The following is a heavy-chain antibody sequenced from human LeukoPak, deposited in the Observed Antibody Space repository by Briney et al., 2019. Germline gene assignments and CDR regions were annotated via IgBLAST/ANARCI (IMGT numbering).Heavy chain of an antibody. D-gene: IGHD6-19*01. CDR1: GYTFTGYY. Sequence: ASVKVSYKASGYTFTGYYMHWVRQAPGQGLEWMGWINPNSGGTNYAQKFQGRVTMTRDTSISTAYMELSRLRSDDTAVYYCARSSAVENWFDPWGQGTLVTVSS. CDR2: INPNSGGT. V-gene: IGHV1-2*02. CDR3: ARSSAVENWFDP. J-gene: IGHJ5*02.